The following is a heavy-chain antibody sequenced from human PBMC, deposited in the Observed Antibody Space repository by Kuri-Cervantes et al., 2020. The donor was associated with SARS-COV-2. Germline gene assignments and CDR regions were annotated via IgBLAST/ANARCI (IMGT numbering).Heavy chain of an antibody. J-gene: IGHJ3*02. D-gene: IGHD3-3*01. V-gene: IGHV4-39*01. CDR3: ARSAFGATYYDFWSGYSNAFDI. CDR2: IYYSGST. Sequence: SETLSLTCTVSGGSISSSSYYWGWIRQPPGKGLEWIGSIYYSGSTYYNPSLKSRVTISVDTSKNQFSLKLSSVTAADTAVYYCARSAFGATYYDFWSGYSNAFDIRGQGTMVTVSS. CDR1: GGSISSSSYY.